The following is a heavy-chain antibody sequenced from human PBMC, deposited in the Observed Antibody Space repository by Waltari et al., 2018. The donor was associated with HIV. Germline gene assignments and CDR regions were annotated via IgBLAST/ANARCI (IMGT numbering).Heavy chain of an antibody. V-gene: IGHV4-30-4*08. Sequence: QVQLQESGPGLVKPSQTLSLTCTVSGGSISSGDYYWSWIRQPPGTGLEWIGYIYYSGSTYYNPSLKSRVTISVDRSKNQFSLKLSSVTAADTAVYYCARVVSYYGSGSPTRFYYFDYWGQGTLVTVSS. CDR3: ARVVSYYGSGSPTRFYYFDY. D-gene: IGHD3-10*01. J-gene: IGHJ4*02. CDR1: GGSISSGDYY. CDR2: IYYSGST.